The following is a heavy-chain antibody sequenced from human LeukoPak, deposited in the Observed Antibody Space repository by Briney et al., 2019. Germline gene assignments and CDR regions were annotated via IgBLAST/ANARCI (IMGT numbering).Heavy chain of an antibody. CDR2: ISYDGSNK. CDR1: GFTFSSYA. D-gene: IGHD6-13*01. J-gene: IGHJ4*02. CDR3: TCSQQQLVKY. V-gene: IGHV3-30-3*01. Sequence: PGRSLRLSCAASGFTFSSYAMHWVRQAPGKGLEWVAVISYDGSNKYYADSVKGRFTISRDNSENTLYLQMNSLRAEDTAVYYCTCSQQQLVKYWGQGTLVTVSS.